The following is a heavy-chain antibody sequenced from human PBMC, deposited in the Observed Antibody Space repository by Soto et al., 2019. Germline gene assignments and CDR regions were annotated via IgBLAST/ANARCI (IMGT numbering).Heavy chain of an antibody. CDR2: IYFSGRT. D-gene: IGHD2-21*01. J-gene: IGHJ4*02. Sequence: QLQLQESGPGLVKPSETLSLTCTVSGGSISSDTHFWGWIRQSPGKGLEWIGSIYFSGRTYYNPSLKSRVTISVDTSQNQFSLKLTSVIAADTDMYYCVRLGDYAFESSNWGQGTLVTVSS. CDR1: GGSISSDTHF. V-gene: IGHV4-39*01. CDR3: VRLGDYAFESSN.